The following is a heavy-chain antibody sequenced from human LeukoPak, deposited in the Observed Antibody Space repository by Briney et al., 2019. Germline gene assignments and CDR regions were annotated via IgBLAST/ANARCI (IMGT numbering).Heavy chain of an antibody. V-gene: IGHV3-30*02. J-gene: IGHJ4*02. CDR2: IRYDGSNK. CDR1: GFTFSSYG. CDR3: AKGRSSWSAFDY. D-gene: IGHD6-13*01. Sequence: HPGGSLRLSCAASGFTFSSYGMHWVRQAPGKGLEWVAFIRYDGSNKYYADSVKGRFTISRDNSKNTLYLQMNSLRAEDTAVYYCAKGRSSWSAFDYWGQGTLVTVSS.